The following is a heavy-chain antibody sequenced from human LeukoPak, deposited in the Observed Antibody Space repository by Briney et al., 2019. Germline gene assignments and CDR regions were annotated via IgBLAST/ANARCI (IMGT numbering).Heavy chain of an antibody. Sequence: ASVKVSCKASGYTFTGYYMHWVRQAPGQGLEWMGVINPSGGSTSYAQNFQGRVTMTRDTSTSTVYMELSSLRSEDTVVYYCAREGLQGEFDYWGQGTLVTVSS. D-gene: IGHD3-16*01. CDR3: AREGLQGEFDY. CDR1: GYTFTGYY. CDR2: INPSGGST. J-gene: IGHJ4*02. V-gene: IGHV1-46*01.